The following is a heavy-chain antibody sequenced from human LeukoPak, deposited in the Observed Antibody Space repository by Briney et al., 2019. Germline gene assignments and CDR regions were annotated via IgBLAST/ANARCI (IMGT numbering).Heavy chain of an antibody. CDR1: GFSLGTSGMG. D-gene: IGHD3-16*01. CDR3: ARFHRYLGVSLDY. CDR2: IDWDDDK. V-gene: IGHV2-70*01. J-gene: IGHJ4*02. Sequence: SGPALMKPTQTLTLTCTFSGFSLGTSGMGVSWIRQPPGKALGWLALIDWDDDKFYSTSLKTRLTISKDTSKNQVVLTMTNMDPVDTATYHCARFHRYLGVSLDYWAQGTLVTVSS.